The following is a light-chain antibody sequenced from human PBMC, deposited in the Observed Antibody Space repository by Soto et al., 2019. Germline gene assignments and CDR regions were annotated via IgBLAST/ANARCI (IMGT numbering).Light chain of an antibody. V-gene: IGKV4-1*01. CDR3: QQYYSTRLT. Sequence: DIVMTQSPDSLTVSLGERATINCKSSRNILYSSNNKNYLAWYQQKPGQPPKLLIYWASTRESGVPDRFSGSGSGTDFTLTISSLQAEDVAVYYCQQYYSTRLTFGGGTKVEIK. J-gene: IGKJ4*01. CDR1: RNILYSSNNKNY. CDR2: WAS.